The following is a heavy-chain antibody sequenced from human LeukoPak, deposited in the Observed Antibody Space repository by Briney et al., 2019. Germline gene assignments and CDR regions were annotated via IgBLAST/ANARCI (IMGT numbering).Heavy chain of an antibody. CDR2: ISYDGSNK. V-gene: IGHV3-30*04. CDR1: GFTFSSYA. Sequence: PGGSLRLSCAASGFTFSSYAMHWVRQAPGKGLEWVAVISYDGSNKYYADSVKGRFTISRDNSKNTLYLQMNSLRDEDTAVYYCAREGQGLAGGAFDIWGQGTMVTVSS. CDR3: AREGQGLAGGAFDI. D-gene: IGHD6-19*01. J-gene: IGHJ3*02.